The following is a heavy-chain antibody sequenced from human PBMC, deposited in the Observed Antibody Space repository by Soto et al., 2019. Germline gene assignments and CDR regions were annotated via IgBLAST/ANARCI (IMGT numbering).Heavy chain of an antibody. J-gene: IGHJ6*03. V-gene: IGHV4-59*01. Sequence: QVQLQESGPGRVKPSETLSLTCTVSGDSINNFYWTWIRLLPGKGLEWMGYSFYSGSTDYNPSLRSRVTISVDMSKNQFSLKLTSVTAADTAVYYCARSANTYLYYMDVWGKGTTVTVSS. CDR3: ARSANTYLYYMDV. CDR2: SFYSGST. CDR1: GDSINNFY.